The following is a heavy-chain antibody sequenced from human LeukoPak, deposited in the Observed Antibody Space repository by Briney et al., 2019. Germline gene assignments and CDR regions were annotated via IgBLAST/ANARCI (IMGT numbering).Heavy chain of an antibody. D-gene: IGHD3-10*01. J-gene: IGHJ4*02. CDR1: GFTFSGYT. Sequence: GGSLRLSCAASGFTFSGYTRNWGRQAPGKGRGWGATIKKDGSEKYYADSVKGRFAISRDNAKNSLYLQMNSLRAEDTAVYYCARDKSLWFGELLGPIDYWGQGTLVTVSS. CDR3: ARDKSLWFGELLGPIDY. V-gene: IGHV3-7*01. CDR2: IKKDGSEK.